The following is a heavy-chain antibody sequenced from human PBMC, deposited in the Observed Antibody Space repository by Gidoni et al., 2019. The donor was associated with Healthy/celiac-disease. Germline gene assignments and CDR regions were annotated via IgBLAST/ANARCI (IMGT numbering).Heavy chain of an antibody. CDR3: ARYSWDSSSWYGFDP. Sequence: QVQLQESGPGLVKPSETLSLTCTVSGGSISSYYWSWIRQPPGKGLEWIGYIYYSGSTNYNPSLKSRVTISVDTSKNQFSLKLSSVTAADTAVYYCARYSWDSSSWYGFDPWGQGTLVTVSS. J-gene: IGHJ5*02. D-gene: IGHD6-13*01. CDR2: IYYSGST. CDR1: GGSISSYY. V-gene: IGHV4-59*01.